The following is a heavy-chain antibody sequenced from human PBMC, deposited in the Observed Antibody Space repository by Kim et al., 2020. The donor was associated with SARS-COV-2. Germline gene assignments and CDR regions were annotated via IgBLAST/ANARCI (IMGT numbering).Heavy chain of an antibody. Sequence: SETLSLTCIVSGDSISSGGFYWSWIRQHPVKGLEWIGYIDYSGTTYYNPSLKSRLVISVDTSKNHFSLKLTSVTAADTAVYYCARDSTDYNGSGSGIDYWGQGTLVTVSS. D-gene: IGHD3-10*01. CDR2: IDYSGTT. CDR3: ARDSTDYNGSGSGIDY. V-gene: IGHV4-31*03. J-gene: IGHJ4*02. CDR1: GDSISSGGFY.